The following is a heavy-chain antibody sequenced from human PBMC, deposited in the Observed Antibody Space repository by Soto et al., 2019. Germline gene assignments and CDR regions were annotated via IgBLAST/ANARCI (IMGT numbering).Heavy chain of an antibody. CDR3: ARCLSHYYYGMDV. Sequence: SETLSLTCTVSGGSISSSSYYWGWIRQPPGKGLEWIGSIYYSGSTYYNPSLKSRVTISVDTSKNQFSLKLSSVTAADTAVYYCARCLSHYYYGMDVWGQGTTVTVSS. D-gene: IGHD3-16*01. CDR2: IYYSGST. V-gene: IGHV4-39*01. J-gene: IGHJ6*02. CDR1: GGSISSSSYY.